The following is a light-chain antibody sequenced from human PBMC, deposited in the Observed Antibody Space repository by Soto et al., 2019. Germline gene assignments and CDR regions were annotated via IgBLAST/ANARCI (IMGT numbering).Light chain of an antibody. Sequence: DMQVCQSRSTLSASVRDRVTVTCRASQGISSYLAWYQQKPGKAPKLLIYTASTLQSGVPSRFSGSGSGTDFTLTISSLQPEDFATYYCQQANSFLPITFGQGTRLENK. CDR2: TAS. J-gene: IGKJ5*01. CDR3: QQANSFLPIT. V-gene: IGKV1-9*01. CDR1: QGISSY.